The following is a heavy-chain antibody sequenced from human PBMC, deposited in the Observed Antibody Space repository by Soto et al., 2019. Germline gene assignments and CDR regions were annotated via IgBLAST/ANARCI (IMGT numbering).Heavy chain of an antibody. CDR3: AGGAATKIVVVMYGAFEM. J-gene: IGHJ3*02. V-gene: IGHV1-69*05. D-gene: IGHD3-22*01. Sequence: QVQLVQSGAEVKKPGSSVKVSCTASGATLNTFINYGITWVRQAPGQGIEWMGGIIPVFGTANYAQKFQGRVTIISDESTRTAYMELSSLRSEDTAVYYYAGGAATKIVVVMYGAFEMWGQGTMVTVSS. CDR1: GATLNTFINYG. CDR2: IIPVFGTA.